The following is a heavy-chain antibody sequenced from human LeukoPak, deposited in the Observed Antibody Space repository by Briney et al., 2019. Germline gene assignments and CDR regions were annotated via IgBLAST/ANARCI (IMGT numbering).Heavy chain of an antibody. CDR2: ISAYNGDT. Sequence: ASVRVSCKASDYTFTYYGISWVRQAPGQGLAWVGWISAYNGDTNYAQNLQGKVTLTTDASTSTPFMQLKSLTSDDTPMYCCARNKRGTDWRDAFDIWGQGTRVTVSS. J-gene: IGHJ3*02. D-gene: IGHD3-9*01. CDR1: DYTFTYYG. V-gene: IGHV1-18*01. CDR3: ARNKRGTDWRDAFDI.